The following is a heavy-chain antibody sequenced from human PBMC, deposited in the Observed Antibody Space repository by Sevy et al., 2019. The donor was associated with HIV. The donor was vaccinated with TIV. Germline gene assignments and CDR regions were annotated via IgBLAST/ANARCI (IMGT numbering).Heavy chain of an antibody. CDR3: AKENRGAYSSSWYDY. CDR1: GFTFSSYG. Sequence: GGSLRLSCAAPGFTFSSYGMHWVRQAPGKGLEWVAVISYDGSNKYYADSVKGRFTISRDNSKNTLYLQMNSLRAEDTAVYYCAKENRGAYSSSWYDYWGQGTLVTVSS. V-gene: IGHV3-30*18. J-gene: IGHJ4*02. CDR2: ISYDGSNK. D-gene: IGHD6-13*01.